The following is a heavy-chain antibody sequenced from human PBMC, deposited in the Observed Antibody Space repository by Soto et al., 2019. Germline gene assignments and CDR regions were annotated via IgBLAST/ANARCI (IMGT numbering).Heavy chain of an antibody. J-gene: IGHJ6*02. V-gene: IGHV3-53*01. CDR2: IYNGERA. Sequence: PGGSLRLSCEATGFNVSGVFMTWVRQAPGKGLEWVSVIYNGERAYYSDSVKGRFTISRDSSKNTLLLQLNRLRVEDTAVYYCATRDAAYYYGMNVWGQGTTVTVSS. CDR3: ATRDAAYYYGMNV. D-gene: IGHD1-26*01. CDR1: GFNVSGVF.